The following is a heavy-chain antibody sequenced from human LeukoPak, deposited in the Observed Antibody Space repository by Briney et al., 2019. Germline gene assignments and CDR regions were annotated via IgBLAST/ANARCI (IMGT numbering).Heavy chain of an antibody. J-gene: IGHJ4*02. CDR1: GGTFSSYA. D-gene: IGHD4-17*01. Sequence: VASVTVSCKASGGTFSSYAISWVRQAPGQGLERMGGIIPIFGTANYAQKFQGRVTMTTDTPTSTAYMELRSLRSDDTAVYYCARDEDYGIFVNVDYWGQGTLVTVSS. CDR3: ARDEDYGIFVNVDY. CDR2: IIPIFGTA. V-gene: IGHV1-69*05.